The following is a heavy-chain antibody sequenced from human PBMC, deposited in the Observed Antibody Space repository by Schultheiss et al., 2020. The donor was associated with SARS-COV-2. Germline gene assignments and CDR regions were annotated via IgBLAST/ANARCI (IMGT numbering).Heavy chain of an antibody. CDR1: GFTFSSYA. CDR3: AKRDDYGDYAYYFDY. Sequence: GESLKISCAASGFTFSSYAMSWVRQAPGKGLEWVSAISGSGGSTYYADSVKGRFTISRDNSKNTLYLQMNSLRAEDTAVYYCAKRDDYGDYAYYFDYWGQGTLVTVSS. J-gene: IGHJ4*02. CDR2: ISGSGGST. V-gene: IGHV3-23*01. D-gene: IGHD4-17*01.